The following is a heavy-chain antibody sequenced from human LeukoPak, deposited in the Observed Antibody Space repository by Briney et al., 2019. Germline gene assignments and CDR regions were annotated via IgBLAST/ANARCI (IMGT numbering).Heavy chain of an antibody. V-gene: IGHV4-39*07. CDR3: ARAPSGDFWSGPFDY. Sequence: PSETLSLTCTVSGGSISSSSYYWGWIRQPPGKGLEWIGSIYYSGSTYYNPSLKSRVTISVDTSKNQFSLKLSSVTAADTAVYYCARAPSGDFWSGPFDYWGQGTLVTVSS. J-gene: IGHJ4*02. D-gene: IGHD3-3*01. CDR2: IYYSGST. CDR1: GGSISSSSYY.